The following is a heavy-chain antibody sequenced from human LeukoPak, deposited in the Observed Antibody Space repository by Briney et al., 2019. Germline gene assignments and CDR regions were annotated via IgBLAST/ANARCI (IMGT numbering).Heavy chain of an antibody. CDR2: ISSSGSNI. CDR3: ARRVGA. CDR1: GVTFSSYD. V-gene: IGHV3-48*03. D-gene: IGHD1-26*01. J-gene: IGHJ5*02. Sequence: GALRLSCAASGVTFSSYDMNWVRQAPGKGLEWVSYISSSGSNIYYADSVKGRFIISRDNAKNSLYLQMNSLRVEDAAVYYCARRVGAWGQGTLVTVSS.